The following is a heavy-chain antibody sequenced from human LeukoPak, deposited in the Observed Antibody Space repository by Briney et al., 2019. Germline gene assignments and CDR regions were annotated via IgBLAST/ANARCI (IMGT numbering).Heavy chain of an antibody. V-gene: IGHV4-30-4*02. CDR2: IYYSGST. CDR1: GGSISSGDYY. D-gene: IGHD3-22*01. Sequence: SETLSLTCTVSGGSISSGDYYWSWIRQPPGKGLEWIGYIYYSGSTYYNPSLKSRVTISVDTSKNQFSLKLSSVTAADTAVYYGAREPPYYYDSSGYGMDVWGQGTTVTVSS. J-gene: IGHJ6*02. CDR3: AREPPYYYDSSGYGMDV.